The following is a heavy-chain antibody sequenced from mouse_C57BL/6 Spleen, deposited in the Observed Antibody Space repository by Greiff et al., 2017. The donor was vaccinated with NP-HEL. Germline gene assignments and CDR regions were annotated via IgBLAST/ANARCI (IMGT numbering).Heavy chain of an antibody. J-gene: IGHJ1*03. D-gene: IGHD6-1*01. CDR2: ISSGSSTI. CDR3: ARSAWYFDV. CDR1: GFTFSDYG. Sequence: EVQVVESGGGLVKPGGSLKLSCAASGFTFSDYGMHWVRQAPEKGLEWVAYISSGSSTIYYADTVKGRFTITRDNAKNTVFLQMTSLRSEDTAMYYCARSAWYFDVWGTGTTVTVSS. V-gene: IGHV5-17*01.